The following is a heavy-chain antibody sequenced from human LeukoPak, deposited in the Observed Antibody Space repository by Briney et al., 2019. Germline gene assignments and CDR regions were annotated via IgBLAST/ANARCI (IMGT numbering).Heavy chain of an antibody. CDR3: AKDFLGTVPDVFDI. V-gene: IGHV3-23*01. J-gene: IGHJ3*02. D-gene: IGHD7-27*01. Sequence: GGSLRLSCTASGFTFSTFAMGWVRQAPGKGLQWVSGISGSGDTTYYADSMKGRFAISRDNSENTLYLQMNRLRDEDTAVYHCAKDFLGTVPDVFDIWGQGTMVTVSS. CDR1: GFTFSTFA. CDR2: ISGSGDTT.